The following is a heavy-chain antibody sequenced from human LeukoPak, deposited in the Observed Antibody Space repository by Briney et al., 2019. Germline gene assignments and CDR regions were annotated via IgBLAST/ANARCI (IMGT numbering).Heavy chain of an antibody. J-gene: IGHJ4*02. CDR3: ARGQEWYYYDSSGPDY. Sequence: ASVKVSCKASGYTFTGYYMHWVRQAPGQGPEWMGWINPNSGGTNYAQKFQGRVTMTRDTSISTAYMELSRLRSDDTAVYYCARGQEWYYYDSSGPDYWGQGTLVTVSS. CDR1: GYTFTGYY. V-gene: IGHV1-2*02. CDR2: INPNSGGT. D-gene: IGHD3-22*01.